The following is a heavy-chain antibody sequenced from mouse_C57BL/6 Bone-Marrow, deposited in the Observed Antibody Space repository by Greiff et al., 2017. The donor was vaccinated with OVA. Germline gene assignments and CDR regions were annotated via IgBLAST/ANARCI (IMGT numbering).Heavy chain of an antibody. V-gene: IGHV10-1*01. CDR3: VREDNWDVLAY. CDR2: IRSKSNNYAT. Sequence: EVKLVESGGGLVQPKGSLKLSCAASGFSFNTYAMNWVRQAPGKGLECVARIRSKSNNYATYYADSVKDRFTISRDDSESMLYLQMNNLKTEDTAMYYCVREDNWDVLAYWGQGTLVTVSA. D-gene: IGHD4-1*01. J-gene: IGHJ3*01. CDR1: GFSFNTYA.